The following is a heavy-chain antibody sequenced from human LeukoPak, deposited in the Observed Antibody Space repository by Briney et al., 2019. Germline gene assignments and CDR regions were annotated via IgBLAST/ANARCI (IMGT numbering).Heavy chain of an antibody. V-gene: IGHV4-59*01. Sequence: SSETLSLTCTVSGGSISSFYWTWIRQPPGKGLEWIGYIYYNGNTNYNPSLKSRVTISVDTSKNQFSLKLSSVTAADTAVYHCARGGWSLDYWGQGTLVTVSS. CDR2: IYYNGNT. D-gene: IGHD6-19*01. CDR3: ARGGWSLDY. CDR1: GGSISSFY. J-gene: IGHJ4*02.